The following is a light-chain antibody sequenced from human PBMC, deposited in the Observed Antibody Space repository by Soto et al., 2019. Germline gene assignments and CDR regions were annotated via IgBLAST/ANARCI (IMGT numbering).Light chain of an antibody. CDR3: QQYGSSPRT. Sequence: DIVLTQAPDNLSLSPGARAPLSCRVSQYTNGRYVAWYQQRPGLAPRLLVYGASKRATGIPDRFRGSGSGSEFTLTISRLEPEDFAVYYCQQYGSSPRTFGQGTKVDIK. V-gene: IGKV3-20*01. CDR1: QYTNGRY. CDR2: GAS. J-gene: IGKJ1*01.